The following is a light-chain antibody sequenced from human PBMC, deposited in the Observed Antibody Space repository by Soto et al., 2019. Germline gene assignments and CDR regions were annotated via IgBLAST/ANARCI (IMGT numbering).Light chain of an antibody. Sequence: EIVLTQSPDTLSLSPGERATLSCRASQSVSSSYLAWYQQKPGQAPRLLIYGASSRATGIPDRFSGSGSGTDFTLTISRLEPEDFAVYYCQQYGSSPQTLGQGTKV. CDR3: QQYGSSPQT. CDR1: QSVSSSY. V-gene: IGKV3-20*01. J-gene: IGKJ1*01. CDR2: GAS.